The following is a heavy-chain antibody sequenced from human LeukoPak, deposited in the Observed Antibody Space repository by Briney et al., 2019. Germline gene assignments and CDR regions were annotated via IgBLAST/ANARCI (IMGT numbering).Heavy chain of an antibody. CDR1: GGSISSGSYY. CDR3: ARDYCGGDCYLDNWFDP. Sequence: SETLSLTCTVSGGSISSGSYYWSWIRQPAGKGLEWIGCIYTSGSTNYNPSLKSRVTISVDTSKNQFSLKLSSVTAADTAVYYCARDYCGGDCYLDNWFDPWGQGTLVTVSS. D-gene: IGHD2-21*01. V-gene: IGHV4-61*02. J-gene: IGHJ5*02. CDR2: IYTSGST.